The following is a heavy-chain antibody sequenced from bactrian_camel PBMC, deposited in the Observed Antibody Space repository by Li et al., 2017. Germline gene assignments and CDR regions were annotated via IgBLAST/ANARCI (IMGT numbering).Heavy chain of an antibody. V-gene: IGHV3-2*01. J-gene: IGHJ6*01. CDR3: ARVRLRGGGADFDY. CDR2: IYTGGGST. D-gene: IGHD4*01. Sequence: QLVESGGGLVQPGGSLRLSCAASGFTFSSYYMSWVRQAPGKGLEWVSSIYTGGGSTYYADSVKGRFTISKDNARNTVYLQMNTLKSEDTALYYCARVRLRGGGADFDYWGQGTQVTVS. CDR1: GFTFSSYY.